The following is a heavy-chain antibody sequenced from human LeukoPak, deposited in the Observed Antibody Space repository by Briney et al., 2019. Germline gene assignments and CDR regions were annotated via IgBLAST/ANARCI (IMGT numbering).Heavy chain of an antibody. D-gene: IGHD6-19*01. CDR3: AKHSSGISVAGTVQY. CDR1: GFTFSNAW. CDR2: IKSKTDGGTT. V-gene: IGHV3-15*01. Sequence: PGGSLRLSCAASGFTFSNAWMSWVRQAPGKGLEWVGRIKSKTDGGTTDYAAPVKGRFTISRDDSKNTLYLQMNSLRAEDSAVYYCAKHSSGISVAGTVQYWGQGTLVTVSS. J-gene: IGHJ4*02.